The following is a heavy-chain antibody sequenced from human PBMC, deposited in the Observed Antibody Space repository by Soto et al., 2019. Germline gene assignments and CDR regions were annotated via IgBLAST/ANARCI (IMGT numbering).Heavy chain of an antibody. V-gene: IGHV4-34*01. CDR3: ARIPSYLLGVFDY. J-gene: IGHJ4*02. CDR2: INHSGST. Sequence: SETLSLTCAVYGGSFSGYYWSWIRQPPGKGLEWIGEINHSGSTNYNPSLKSRVTISVDTSKNQFSLKLSSVTAADTAVYYCARIPSYLLGVFDYWGQGTLVTVSS. CDR1: GGSFSGYY. D-gene: IGHD2-21*01.